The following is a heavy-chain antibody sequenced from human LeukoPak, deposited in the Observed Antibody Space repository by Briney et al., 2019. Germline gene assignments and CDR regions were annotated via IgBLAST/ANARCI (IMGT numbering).Heavy chain of an antibody. CDR1: GFTFSSYS. Sequence: GGSLRLSCAASGFTFSSYSMNWVRQAPGKGLEWISYISSSGSAIYYADSVKGRFTLSRDNAKNSLYLQMNSLRDEDTAVYYCARAPGGYCSGSTCYSGWFDPWGQGTLVTVSS. CDR2: ISSSGSAI. CDR3: ARAPGGYCSGSTCYSGWFDP. V-gene: IGHV3-48*02. D-gene: IGHD2-15*01. J-gene: IGHJ5*02.